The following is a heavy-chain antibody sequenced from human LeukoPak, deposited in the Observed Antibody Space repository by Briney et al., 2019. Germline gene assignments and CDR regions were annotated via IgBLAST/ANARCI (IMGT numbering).Heavy chain of an antibody. V-gene: IGHV3-30-3*01. D-gene: IGHD6-19*01. Sequence: GRSLRLSCAASGFSFSTFAMHWARQAPGKGLEWVAVISSDGSNKYTADSVKGRFTISRDNSKNTLYLQMNSLRAKDTAVYYCSKGQWLVEQTFDYWGQGTLVTVSS. CDR3: SKGQWLVEQTFDY. J-gene: IGHJ4*02. CDR2: ISSDGSNK. CDR1: GFSFSTFA.